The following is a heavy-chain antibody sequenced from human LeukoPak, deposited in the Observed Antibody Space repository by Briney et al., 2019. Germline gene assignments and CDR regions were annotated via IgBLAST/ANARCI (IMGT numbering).Heavy chain of an antibody. Sequence: PGGSLRLSCAASGFTFSSYAMSWVRQAPGKGLEWVSAISGSGGSTYYADSVKGRFTISRDNSKNTLYLQMNSLRAEDTAVYYCAKGSSMETLLLSHPEYFQRWGQGTLVTVSS. CDR3: AKGSSMETLLLSHPEYFQR. CDR2: ISGSGGST. J-gene: IGHJ1*01. D-gene: IGHD3-3*02. V-gene: IGHV3-23*01. CDR1: GFTFSSYA.